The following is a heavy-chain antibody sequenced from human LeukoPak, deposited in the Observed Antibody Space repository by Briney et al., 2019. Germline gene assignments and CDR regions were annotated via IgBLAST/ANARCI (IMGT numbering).Heavy chain of an antibody. CDR1: VGSSRGYY. D-gene: IGHD6-13*01. Sequence: SETLSLTCDVFVGSSRGYYWTWIRQPPGKGLEWIGEIDHSGRTNYNPSLKSRVTISADTSKNQFSLKLNSVTAADTAVYYCTSPATGNKAGFDYWGQGTLVGVSS. CDR3: TSPATGNKAGFDY. V-gene: IGHV4-34*01. J-gene: IGHJ4*02. CDR2: IDHSGRT.